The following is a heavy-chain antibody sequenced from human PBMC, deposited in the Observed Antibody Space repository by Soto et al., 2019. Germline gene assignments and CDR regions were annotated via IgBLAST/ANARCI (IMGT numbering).Heavy chain of an antibody. CDR1: GGSINNYY. CDR2: IYYTGTT. Sequence: TSETLSLTXTVSGGSINNYYWSWIRQPPGKGLEWIGYIYYTGTTNYNPSVKSRVTISVDTSKNQFSLKLSSVTAADTAVYYCARGPSGDSYWGQGTLVTVSS. CDR3: ARGPSGDSY. J-gene: IGHJ4*02. V-gene: IGHV4-59*01. D-gene: IGHD2-15*01.